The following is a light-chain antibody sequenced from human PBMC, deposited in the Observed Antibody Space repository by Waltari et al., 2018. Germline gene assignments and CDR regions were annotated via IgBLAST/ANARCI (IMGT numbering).Light chain of an antibody. CDR1: SNDLGTYNL. J-gene: IGLJ1*01. Sequence: QSALTQPASVSGSPGQSITISCPGSSNDLGTYNLVSWYQQHPGKAPKLMIYEGTGRPSGVSNRFSGSKSGNTASLTISGLQAEDEADYYCCSYAGSTTFLYVFGTGTKVTVL. V-gene: IGLV2-23*01. CDR3: CSYAGSTTFLYV. CDR2: EGT.